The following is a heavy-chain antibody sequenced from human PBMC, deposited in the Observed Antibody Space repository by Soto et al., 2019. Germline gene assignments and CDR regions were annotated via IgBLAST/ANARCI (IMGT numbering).Heavy chain of an antibody. CDR3: ATHSGSYFRDY. V-gene: IGHV4-4*02. CDR1: GDSISSSNW. D-gene: IGHD1-26*01. CDR2: IYHSGST. Sequence: QVQLQESGPGLVKPSGTLSLTCAVSGDSISSSNWWSWVRQPPGKGLEWIGEIYHSGSTNYNPSLKSRVTISVDKSKNQSSRNLNSVTAADTAVYYCATHSGSYFRDYWGQGTLVTVSS. J-gene: IGHJ4*02.